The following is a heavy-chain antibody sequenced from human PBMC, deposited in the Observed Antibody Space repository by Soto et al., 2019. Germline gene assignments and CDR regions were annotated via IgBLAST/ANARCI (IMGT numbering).Heavy chain of an antibody. CDR3: ARDLRGDPGY. CDR1: GYTFTSYG. CDR2: ISTYNGNT. D-gene: IGHD2-21*02. J-gene: IGHJ4*02. V-gene: IGHV1-18*01. Sequence: QVQLVQSGAEVKKPGASVKVSCKASGYTFTSYGINWVRQAPGQGLEWKGWISTYNGNTKYAQKLQGRVTMTTDTTTSTAYMEPTSQTSDDTAVYSGARDLRGDPGYWGQGTLVTVSS.